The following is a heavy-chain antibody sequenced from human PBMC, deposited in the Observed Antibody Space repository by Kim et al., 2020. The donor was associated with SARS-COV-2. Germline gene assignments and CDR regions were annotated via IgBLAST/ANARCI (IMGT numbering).Heavy chain of an antibody. CDR2: ISYSGRT. Sequence: SETLSLTCTVSGGSMSSTPYYWSWIRQPPGKGLEWIGGISYSGRTYYNPSLKSRVTMSVDTSKNQFSLKLSSVTAADTALYYCARPLFEARPLYVFDIWG. CDR3: ARPLFEARPLYVFDI. V-gene: IGHV4-39*01. D-gene: IGHD6-6*01. J-gene: IGHJ3*02. CDR1: GGSMSSTPYY.